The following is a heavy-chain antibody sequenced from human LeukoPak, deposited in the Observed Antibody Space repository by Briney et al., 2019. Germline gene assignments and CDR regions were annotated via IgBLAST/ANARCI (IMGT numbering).Heavy chain of an antibody. D-gene: IGHD3-10*01. CDR1: GGSISSSSYY. Sequence: SETLSLTCTVSGGSISSSSYYWGWIRQPPGKGLEWIGSIYYSGSTYYNPSLKSRVTISVDTSKNQFSLKLSSVTAADTAVYYCARQMVRGVIITLGYYYYGMDVWGQGTTATVSS. CDR2: IYYSGST. CDR3: ARQMVRGVIITLGYYYYGMDV. V-gene: IGHV4-39*01. J-gene: IGHJ6*02.